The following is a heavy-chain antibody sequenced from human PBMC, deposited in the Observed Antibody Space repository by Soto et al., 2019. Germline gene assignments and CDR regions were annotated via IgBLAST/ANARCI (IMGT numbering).Heavy chain of an antibody. CDR1: GYTLTELS. J-gene: IGHJ4*02. Sequence: ASVKVSCKVSGYTLTELSMHWVRQAPGKGLEWMGGFDPEDGETIYAQKFQGRVTMTEDTSTDTAYMELSSLRSEDTAVYYCATDVFFVEYQLRGCWGQGTLVTVSS. V-gene: IGHV1-24*01. CDR3: ATDVFFVEYQLRGC. CDR2: FDPEDGET. D-gene: IGHD2-2*01.